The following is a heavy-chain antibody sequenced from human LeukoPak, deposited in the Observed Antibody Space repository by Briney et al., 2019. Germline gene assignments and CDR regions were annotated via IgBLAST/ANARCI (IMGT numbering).Heavy chain of an antibody. Sequence: ASVKVSCKASGYTFTGYYMHWVRQAPGQGLEWMGWINPNSGVTNYAQRFQGRVTMTRDTSISTAYMELSRLRSEDTAVYYCGSDYYNSSGSFRTWGQGTLVTVSS. CDR3: GSDYYNSSGSFRT. J-gene: IGHJ5*02. V-gene: IGHV1-2*02. CDR1: GYTFTGYY. D-gene: IGHD3-22*01. CDR2: INPNSGVT.